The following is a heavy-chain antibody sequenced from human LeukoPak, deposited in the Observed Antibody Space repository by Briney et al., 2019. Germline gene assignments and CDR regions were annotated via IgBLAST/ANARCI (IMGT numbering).Heavy chain of an antibody. D-gene: IGHD5-18*01. V-gene: IGHV3-49*04. J-gene: IGHJ4*02. Sequence: GGSLRLSCRGSGFTFGDHAMSWVRQAPGKGLEWVGFIRSKAYRGTIEYAASVKGRFTISRDDSASIAYLQMNSLRTEDTAVYYCAREAIGGWGQGTLVTVSS. CDR1: GFTFGDHA. CDR3: AREAIGG. CDR2: IRSKAYRGTI.